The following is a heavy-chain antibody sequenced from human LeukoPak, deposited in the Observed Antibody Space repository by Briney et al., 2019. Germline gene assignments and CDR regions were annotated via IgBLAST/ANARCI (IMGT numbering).Heavy chain of an antibody. J-gene: IGHJ6*02. CDR1: GFTFSSYG. Sequence: GRSLRLSCAASGFTFSSYGMHWVRQAPGKGLEWVAVIWYDGSNKYYADSVKGRFTISRDNSKNTLYLQMNSLRAEDTAVYYCARRGIAGYYYYCGMDVWGQGTTVTVSS. V-gene: IGHV3-33*01. CDR3: ARRGIAGYYYYCGMDV. D-gene: IGHD6-13*01. CDR2: IWYDGSNK.